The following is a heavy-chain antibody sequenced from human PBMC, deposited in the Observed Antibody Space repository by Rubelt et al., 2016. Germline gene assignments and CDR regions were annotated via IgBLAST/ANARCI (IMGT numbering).Heavy chain of an antibody. CDR3: AKEIYGDLSLDY. CDR2: IYYSGST. CDR1: GGSFSGYY. J-gene: IGHJ4*02. Sequence: QVQLQQWGAGLLKPSETLSLTCAVYGGSFSGYYWSWIRQHPGKGLEWIGYIYYSGSTYYNPSRKRRVTRSVETSKNQFSLKMSSVTDADTAVYYCAKEIYGDLSLDYWGQGTLVTVSS. D-gene: IGHD4-17*01. V-gene: IGHV4-34*01.